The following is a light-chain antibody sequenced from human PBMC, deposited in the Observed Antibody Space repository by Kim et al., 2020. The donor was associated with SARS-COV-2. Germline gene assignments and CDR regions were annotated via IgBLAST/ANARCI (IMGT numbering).Light chain of an antibody. CDR3: QAWDSNTFV. CDR1: KFGDKH. V-gene: IGLV3-1*01. J-gene: IGLJ1*01. Sequence: SYELTQPPSVSVSPGQTASITCSGDKFGDKHACWYQQKPGQSPVLVIYQHTKRPSGIPERFSGSTSGNTATLTISGTQAVDEADYYCQAWDSNTFVFGAGTKVTVL. CDR2: QHT.